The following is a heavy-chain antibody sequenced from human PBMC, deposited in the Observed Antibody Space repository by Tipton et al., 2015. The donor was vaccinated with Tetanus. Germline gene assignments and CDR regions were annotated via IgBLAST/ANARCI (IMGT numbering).Heavy chain of an antibody. CDR2: IIPTFETR. Sequence: QSGAEVKKPGSSVKLSCKGFGATFNNFPISWVRQAPGQGLEWMGGIIPTFETRTYAQKFHGRLTITADRSTRTAYMELTSLRSEDTAVYFCARTAGGTREYYGIKYWGQGTPVTVSS. CDR1: GATFNNFP. CDR3: ARTAGGTREYYGIKY. V-gene: IGHV1-69*06. D-gene: IGHD2/OR15-2a*01. J-gene: IGHJ4*02.